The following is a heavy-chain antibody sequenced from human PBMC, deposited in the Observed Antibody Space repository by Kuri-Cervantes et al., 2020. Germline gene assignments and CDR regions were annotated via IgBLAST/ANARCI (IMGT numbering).Heavy chain of an antibody. J-gene: IGHJ4*02. CDR2: ISSGGSTI. CDR1: GFTFSDYY. V-gene: IGHV3-11*04. CDR3: ARDGSDYGDLLVYFDY. D-gene: IGHD4-17*01. Sequence: GESLKISCAASGFTFSDYYMSWIRQAPGKGLEWVSYISSGGSTIYYADSVKGRFTISRDNSKNTLYLQMNSLRAEDTAVYYCARDGSDYGDLLVYFDYWGQGTLVTVSS.